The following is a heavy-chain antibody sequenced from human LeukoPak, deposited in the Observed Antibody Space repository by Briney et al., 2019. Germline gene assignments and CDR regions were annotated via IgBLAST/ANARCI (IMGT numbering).Heavy chain of an antibody. J-gene: IGHJ6*02. CDR2: ISYDGSNK. CDR1: GFTFRSYA. CDR3: ARDIVVVVAATRPGLYYYGMDV. Sequence: GGPLRLSCAASGFTFRSYAMHWVRQAPGKGLEWVAVISYDGSNKYYADSVKGRFTISRDNSKNTLYLQMNSLRAEDTAVYCCARDIVVVVAATRPGLYYYGMDVWGQGTTVTVSS. D-gene: IGHD2-15*01. V-gene: IGHV3-30-3*01.